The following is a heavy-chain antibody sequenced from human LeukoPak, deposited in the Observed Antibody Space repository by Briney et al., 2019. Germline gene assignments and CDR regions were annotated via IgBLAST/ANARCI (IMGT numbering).Heavy chain of an antibody. J-gene: IGHJ2*01. CDR1: GDSISSGSYY. D-gene: IGHD5-18*01. CDR2: IYQSGSA. Sequence: SETLSLTCTVSGDSISSGSYYWSWIRQTAGKELEWIGHIYQSGSANYNSSLKSRVTISIDTSNNHFSLRVNSMTAADTAVYYCARGVGRYLQLWRKTYWYFDLWGRGTLVTVSS. V-gene: IGHV4-61*09. CDR3: ARGVGRYLQLWRKTYWYFDL.